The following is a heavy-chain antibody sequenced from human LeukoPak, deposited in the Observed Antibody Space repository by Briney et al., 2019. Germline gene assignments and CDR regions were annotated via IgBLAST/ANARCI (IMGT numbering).Heavy chain of an antibody. CDR2: IWYDGSNK. V-gene: IGHV3-33*01. Sequence: GRSLRLSCAASGFTFSSYGMHWVRQAPGKGLEWVAVIWYDGSNKYYADSVKGRFTISRDNSKNTLYLQMNSLRAEDTAVYYCARENYDFWSGYWVNWFDPWGQGTLVTVSS. CDR3: ARENYDFWSGYWVNWFDP. J-gene: IGHJ5*02. CDR1: GFTFSSYG. D-gene: IGHD3-3*01.